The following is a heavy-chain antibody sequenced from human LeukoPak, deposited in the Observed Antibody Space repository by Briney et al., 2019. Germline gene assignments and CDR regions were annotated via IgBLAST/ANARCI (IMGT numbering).Heavy chain of an antibody. CDR3: ARDGYYGSGIYFDY. V-gene: IGHV3-21*01. J-gene: IGHJ4*02. Sequence: PGGSLRLSCAASGFTFSSYSMNWVRQAPGKGLEWVSSIGSSSSYIYYADSVKGRFTISRDNAKNSLYLQMNSLRAEDTAVYYCARDGYYGSGIYFDYWGQGTLVTVSS. CDR2: IGSSSSYI. D-gene: IGHD3-10*01. CDR1: GFTFSSYS.